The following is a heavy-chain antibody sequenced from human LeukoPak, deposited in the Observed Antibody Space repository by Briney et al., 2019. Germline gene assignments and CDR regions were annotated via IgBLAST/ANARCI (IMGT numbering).Heavy chain of an antibody. Sequence: GGSLRLSCAASGFTFSSYAMHWVRQAPGKGLEWVAVISYDGSNKYYADSVKGRFTISRDSSKNTLYLQMNSLRAEDTAVYYCASPGYCSGSSCYSGYFQHWGQGTLVTVSS. D-gene: IGHD2-15*01. CDR1: GFTFSSYA. J-gene: IGHJ1*01. CDR3: ASPGYCSGSSCYSGYFQH. CDR2: ISYDGSNK. V-gene: IGHV3-30*14.